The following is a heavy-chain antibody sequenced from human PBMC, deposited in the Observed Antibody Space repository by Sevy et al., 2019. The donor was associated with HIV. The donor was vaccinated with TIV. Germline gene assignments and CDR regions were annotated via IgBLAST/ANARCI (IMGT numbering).Heavy chain of an antibody. Sequence: GSPRTLRSTLGFSLSKYAQDLVPQAPGKGPGVVLAISGHAAYKYYADSVKGRLPIPRDNPKNTIYLQMNSLRAEDTATYFCAKDSTLGPTTPDYWGQGILVTVSS. V-gene: IGHV3-23*01. CDR2: ISGHAAYK. CDR3: AKDSTLGPTTPDY. J-gene: IGHJ4*02. D-gene: IGHD1-26*01. CDR1: FSLSKYA.